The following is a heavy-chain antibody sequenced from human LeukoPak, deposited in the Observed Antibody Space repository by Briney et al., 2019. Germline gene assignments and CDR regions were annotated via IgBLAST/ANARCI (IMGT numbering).Heavy chain of an antibody. V-gene: IGHV4-59*01. CDR1: GGSISSYY. CDR2: IYYSGST. J-gene: IGHJ3*02. CDR3: ARTLWFGGLSDDAFDI. D-gene: IGHD3-10*01. Sequence: PSETLSLTCTVSGGSISSYYWSWFRQPPGKGLEWIGYIYYSGSTNYNPSLKSRVTISVDTSKNQFSLKLSSVTAADTAVYYCARTLWFGGLSDDAFDIWGQGTMVTVSS.